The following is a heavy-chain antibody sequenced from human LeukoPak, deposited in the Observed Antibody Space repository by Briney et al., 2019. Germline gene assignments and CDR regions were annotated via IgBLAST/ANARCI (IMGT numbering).Heavy chain of an antibody. D-gene: IGHD2-21*02. CDR1: GFTFSSYG. CDR3: ARDHRPIFAYCGGDCYSRYFDL. J-gene: IGHJ2*01. Sequence: GGSLRLSCAASGFTFSSYGMHWVRQAPGKGLEWVAFIRYDGSNKYYADSVKGRFTISRDNSKNSLYLQMNSLRAEDTAVYYCARDHRPIFAYCGGDCYSRYFDLWGRGTLVTVSS. CDR2: IRYDGSNK. V-gene: IGHV3-30*02.